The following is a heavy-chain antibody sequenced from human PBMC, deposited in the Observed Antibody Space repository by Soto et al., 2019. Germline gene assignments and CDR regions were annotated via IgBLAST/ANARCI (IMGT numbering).Heavy chain of an antibody. V-gene: IGHV1-69*05. J-gene: IGHJ5*01. D-gene: IGHD2-15*01. Sequence: QVQLVQSGAEVKKPGSSVKVSCKASGGTFSSYAISWVRQAPGQGLEWMGGIIPIFGTANYAQKFQGRVTXTXDXXTSPAYMDLISIRSDDTAVYYYAGVAPLGCLHVDSWGHGTLVTVSS. CDR2: IIPIFGTA. CDR3: AGVAPLGCLHVDS. CDR1: GGTFSSYA.